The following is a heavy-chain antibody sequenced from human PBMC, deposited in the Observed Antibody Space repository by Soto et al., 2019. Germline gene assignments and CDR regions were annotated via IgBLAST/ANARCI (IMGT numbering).Heavy chain of an antibody. V-gene: IGHV3-21*01. J-gene: IGHJ3*02. CDR1: GFTFSSYS. CDR3: ARDRRRSNDAFDI. Sequence: AVGSLRLSCAASGFTFSSYSMNWVRQAPGKGLEWVSSISSSSSYIYYADSVKGRFTISRDNAKNSLYLQMNSLRAEDTAVYYCARDRRRSNDAFDIWGQGTMVTVSS. CDR2: ISSSSSYI.